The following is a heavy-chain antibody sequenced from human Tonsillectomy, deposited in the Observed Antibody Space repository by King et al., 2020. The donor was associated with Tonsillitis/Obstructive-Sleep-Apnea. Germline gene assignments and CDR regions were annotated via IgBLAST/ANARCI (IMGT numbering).Heavy chain of an antibody. J-gene: IGHJ6*03. V-gene: IGHV3-30*18. CDR2: LSYVGITE. Sequence: VQLVESGGGVVQPGKSLRLSCAASGFTFEYYGMHWVRQAPGKGLEWLAVLSYVGITEHYADSVRGRFTISRDHSENTLYLQMNSLRPEDSAVYHCAKGQYYMDVWGKGTTVTVSS. CDR3: AKGQYYMDV. CDR1: GFTFEYYG.